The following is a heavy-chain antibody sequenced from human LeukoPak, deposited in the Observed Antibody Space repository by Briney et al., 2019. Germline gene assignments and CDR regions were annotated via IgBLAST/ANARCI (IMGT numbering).Heavy chain of an antibody. CDR2: ISAYNGNT. CDR3: ARDRSTPSSNWAQGWWYYYYGMDV. Sequence: VASVKVSCKASGYTFTSYGISWVRQAPGQGLEWMGWISAYNGNTNYAQKPQGRVTMTTDTSTSTAYMELRSLRSDDTAVYYCARDRSTPSSNWAQGWWYYYYGMDVWGQGTTVTVSS. D-gene: IGHD2-15*01. V-gene: IGHV1-18*01. J-gene: IGHJ6*02. CDR1: GYTFTSYG.